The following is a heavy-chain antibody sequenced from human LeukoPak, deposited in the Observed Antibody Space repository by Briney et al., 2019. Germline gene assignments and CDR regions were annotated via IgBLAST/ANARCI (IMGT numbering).Heavy chain of an antibody. J-gene: IGHJ5*02. CDR3: ASEGYTAIENARYNWFDP. CDR1: GGSISSGGYY. V-gene: IGHV4-31*03. Sequence: SETPSLTCTVSGGSISSGGYYWSWIRQHPGKGLEWIGYIYYSGSTYYNPSLKSRVTISVDTSKNQFSLKLSSVTAADTAVYYCASEGYTAIENARYNWFDPWGQGTLVTVSS. D-gene: IGHD5-18*01. CDR2: IYYSGST.